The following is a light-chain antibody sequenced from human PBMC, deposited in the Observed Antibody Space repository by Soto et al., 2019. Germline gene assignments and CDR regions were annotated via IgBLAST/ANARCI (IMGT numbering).Light chain of an antibody. CDR3: GSYSSSSTLYV. CDR1: SSDVGGSNY. Sequence: QSALTQPASVSGSPGQSITISCTGTSSDVGGSNYVSWYQQHPGKAPKLMIYDVSNRPSGVSNRFSGSKSGNTASLTISGLQAEDEADYYCGSYSSSSTLYVFGTGPKLTV. V-gene: IGLV2-14*03. CDR2: DVS. J-gene: IGLJ1*01.